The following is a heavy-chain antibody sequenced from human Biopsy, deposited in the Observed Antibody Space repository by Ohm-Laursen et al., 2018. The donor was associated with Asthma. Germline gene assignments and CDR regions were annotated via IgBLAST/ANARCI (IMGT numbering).Heavy chain of an antibody. CDR3: AKRREDSGHDNDY. D-gene: IGHD5-12*01. CDR2: ISYDGNHK. J-gene: IGHJ4*02. CDR1: GFMFRSFG. Sequence: SLRLSCAASGFMFRSFGMHWVRQAPGKGLEWVAVISYDGNHKFYEDSVKGRFTISRDNSKNTLYLQMNSLRTEDTAVYYSAKRREDSGHDNDYWGQGTLVIVSS. V-gene: IGHV3-30*18.